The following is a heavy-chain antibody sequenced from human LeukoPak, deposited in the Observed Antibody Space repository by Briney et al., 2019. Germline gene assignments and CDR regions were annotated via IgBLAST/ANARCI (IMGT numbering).Heavy chain of an antibody. CDR1: GGSISSSSYY. V-gene: IGHV4-39*07. CDR2: IYYSGST. Sequence: SETLSLTCTVSGGSISSSSYYWGWLRQPPGKGLEWIGSIYYSGSTYYNPSLKSRVTISVDTSKNQFSLKLSSVTAADTAVYYCARVFVSDWNFSVGGHNWFDPWGQGTLVTVSS. CDR3: ARVFVSDWNFSVGGHNWFDP. J-gene: IGHJ5*02. D-gene: IGHD1-7*01.